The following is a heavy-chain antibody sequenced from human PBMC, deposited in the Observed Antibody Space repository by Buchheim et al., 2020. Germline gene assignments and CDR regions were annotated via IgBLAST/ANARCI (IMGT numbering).Heavy chain of an antibody. Sequence: QVQLQESGPGLVKPSETLSLTCTVSGDSISNYYWSWIRQPPGKGLEWIAYIHYSGTTKYNPPLKSQVTISLDTSKSQSSLNLNSVTAGDTAVYYCARDYGGDPARGGLHYWGQGTL. J-gene: IGHJ4*02. CDR2: IHYSGTT. D-gene: IGHD4-23*01. V-gene: IGHV4-59*01. CDR1: GDSISNYY. CDR3: ARDYGGDPARGGLHY.